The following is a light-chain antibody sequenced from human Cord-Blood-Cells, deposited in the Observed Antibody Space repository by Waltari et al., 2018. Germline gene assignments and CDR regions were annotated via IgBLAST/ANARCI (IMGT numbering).Light chain of an antibody. V-gene: IGLV1-44*01. Sequence: QSVLTQPPSASGTPGQRVPISCSGSSSNIGSNTVNWYQQLPGTAPTLLIYSNNQRPSGVPDRFSGSKSGTSASLAISGLQSEDEADYYCAAWDDSLNGVVFGGGTKLTVL. J-gene: IGLJ2*01. CDR2: SNN. CDR1: SSNIGSNT. CDR3: AAWDDSLNGVV.